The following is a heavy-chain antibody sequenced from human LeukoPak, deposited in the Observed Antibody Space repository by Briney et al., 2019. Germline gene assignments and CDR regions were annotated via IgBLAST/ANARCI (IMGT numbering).Heavy chain of an antibody. CDR3: ARAAVSGWYFDL. CDR2: IGTAGDT. D-gene: IGHD4-11*01. CDR1: GFTFSSYD. Sequence: GGSLRLSCAASGFTFSSYDMHWVRQAPGKGLEWVSAIGTAGDTYYPGSVKGRFTISRENAKNSLYLQMNSLRAGDTAVYYCARAAVSGWYFDLWGRGTLVTVSS. V-gene: IGHV3-13*01. J-gene: IGHJ2*01.